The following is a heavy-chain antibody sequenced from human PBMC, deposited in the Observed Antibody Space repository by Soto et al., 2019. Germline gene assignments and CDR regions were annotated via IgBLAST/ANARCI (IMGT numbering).Heavy chain of an antibody. Sequence: DSVKVSCKASGYTFTGYYMHWVRQAPGQGLGWMGWINPYSGGTNYAQKFQGRVTMTRDTSISTAYMELSRLRSDDTAVYYCARLIVGRDGYNYYGYWGQGTLVTVSS. CDR1: GYTFTGYY. J-gene: IGHJ4*02. CDR3: ARLIVGRDGYNYYGY. V-gene: IGHV1-2*02. CDR2: INPYSGGT. D-gene: IGHD5-12*01.